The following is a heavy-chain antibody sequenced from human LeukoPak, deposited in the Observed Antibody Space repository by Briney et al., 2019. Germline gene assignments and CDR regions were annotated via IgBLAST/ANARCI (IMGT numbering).Heavy chain of an antibody. J-gene: IGHJ4*02. CDR1: GGSISGYY. CDR3: ARLATDSDILTGSDY. V-gene: IGHV4-59*08. Sequence: SSETLSLTCTVSGGSISGYYWSWVRQPPLKGLEWIGYIYSGGITRYSPSLKSRLTISVDTSKNQFSLRLSSVTAADTALYYCARLATDSDILTGSDYWGQGTLVTVSS. D-gene: IGHD3-9*01. CDR2: IYSGGIT.